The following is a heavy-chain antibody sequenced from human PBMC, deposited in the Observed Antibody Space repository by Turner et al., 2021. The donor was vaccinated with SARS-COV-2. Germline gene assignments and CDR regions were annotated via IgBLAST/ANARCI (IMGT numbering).Heavy chain of an antibody. CDR2: IYSGGST. D-gene: IGHD3-10*01. CDR3: ARDYGEFFFDY. V-gene: IGHV3-53*04. J-gene: IGHJ4*02. Sequence: EVQLVKSGGGLVRPGGSLRLPCAASGFTVSSNYMSWVRQAPGKGLEWVSVIYSGGSTFYADSVKGRFTISRHNSKNTLYLQMNSLRAEDTAVYYCARDYGEFFFDYWGQGTLVTVSS. CDR1: GFTVSSNY.